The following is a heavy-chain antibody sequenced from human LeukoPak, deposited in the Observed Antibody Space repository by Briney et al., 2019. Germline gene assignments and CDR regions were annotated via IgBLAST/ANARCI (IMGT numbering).Heavy chain of an antibody. D-gene: IGHD3-16*02. Sequence: ASVEVDCKGCGYIFGNYDINWVRQAPGHGLEWMGWMNPNSGRRVYAQKFQGRVTMTRNSSINTAYMELTSLRSDDRAVYYCARGLRSDYWGQGTLVTVSS. J-gene: IGHJ4*02. CDR3: ARGLRSDY. CDR2: MNPNSGRR. V-gene: IGHV1-8*01. CDR1: GYIFGNYD.